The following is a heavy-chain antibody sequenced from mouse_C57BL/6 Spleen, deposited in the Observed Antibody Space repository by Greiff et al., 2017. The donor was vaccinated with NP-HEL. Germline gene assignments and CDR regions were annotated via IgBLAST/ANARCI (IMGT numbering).Heavy chain of an antibody. CDR1: GYAFSSSW. CDR3: AREGLRLHYFDY. Sequence: QVQLQQSGPELVKPGASVKISCKASGYAFSSSWMNWVKQRPGKGLEWIGRIYPGDGDTNYNGKFKGKATLTADKSSSTAYMQLSSLTSEDSAVYFCAREGLRLHYFDYWGQGTTLTVSS. J-gene: IGHJ2*01. CDR2: IYPGDGDT. V-gene: IGHV1-82*01. D-gene: IGHD3-2*02.